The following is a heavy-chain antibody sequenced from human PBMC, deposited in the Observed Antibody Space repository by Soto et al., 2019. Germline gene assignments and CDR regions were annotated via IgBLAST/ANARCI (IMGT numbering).Heavy chain of an antibody. D-gene: IGHD2-15*01. J-gene: IGHJ4*02. CDR1: GGSISSGGYY. V-gene: IGHV4-31*03. CDR3: PRAVVVVASGPLFDY. Sequence: SETLSLTCTVSGGSISSGGYYWSWIRQHPGKGLEWIGYIYYSGSTYYNPSLKSRVTISVDTSKNQFSLKLSSVTAADTAVYYCPRAVVVVASGPLFDYWGQGTLVTVSS. CDR2: IYYSGST.